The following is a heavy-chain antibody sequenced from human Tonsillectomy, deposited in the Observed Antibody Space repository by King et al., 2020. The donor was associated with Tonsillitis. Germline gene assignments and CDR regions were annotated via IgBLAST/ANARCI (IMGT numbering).Heavy chain of an antibody. CDR3: VXXXXXXXFXXX. V-gene: IGHV1-46*01. J-gene: IGHJ4*03. CDR1: GYTFTSYY. CDR2: IXPSGGST. Sequence: QLVEXGAEVKKPGASVKVSCKASGYTFTSYYMHWVRQAPGQXLEWXGIIXPSGGSTSYXXXFXGXXTMXXDRSTXTVYMELSTLRSEDTXVAFSVXXXXXXXFXXXXGXXTXVTXSS.